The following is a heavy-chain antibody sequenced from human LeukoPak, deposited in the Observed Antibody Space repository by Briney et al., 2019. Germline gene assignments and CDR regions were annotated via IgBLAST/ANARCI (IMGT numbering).Heavy chain of an antibody. CDR3: ASRYCTSTNCYAFDI. V-gene: IGHV3-21*01. Sequence: GGSLRLSCAASGFTFSSYSMNWVRQAPGKGLEWVSSISSGSNYIYYGDSVKGRFTISRDNAANSLFLQMNSLRAEDTAVYYCASRYCTSTNCYAFDIWGQGTMVTVSS. CDR2: ISSGSNYI. J-gene: IGHJ3*02. D-gene: IGHD2-2*01. CDR1: GFTFSSYS.